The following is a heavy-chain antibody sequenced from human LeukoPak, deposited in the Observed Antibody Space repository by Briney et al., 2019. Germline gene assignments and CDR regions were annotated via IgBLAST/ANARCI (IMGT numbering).Heavy chain of an antibody. CDR1: GGTFSSYA. Sequence: GASVKVSCKASGGTFSSYAISWVRQAPGQGLEWMGGIIPIFGTANYAQKFQGRVTITTDESTSTAYMELSSLRSEDTAVYYCARGRWTGYCSSTNCYSGLDPWGQGTLVTVSS. J-gene: IGHJ5*02. CDR3: ARGRWTGYCSSTNCYSGLDP. V-gene: IGHV1-69*05. D-gene: IGHD2-2*02. CDR2: IIPIFGTA.